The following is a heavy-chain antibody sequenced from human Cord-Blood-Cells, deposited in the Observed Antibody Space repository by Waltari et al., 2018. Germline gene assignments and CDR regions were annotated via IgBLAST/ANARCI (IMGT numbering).Heavy chain of an antibody. Sequence: QLQLQESGPGLVKPSETLSLTCTVSGGSISSSSYYWGWIRQPPGKGLEWIGSIYYSGSTYYNPSLKSRVTISVDTSKSQFSLTLSSVTAADTAVYYCAGGAVAGTVFDYWGQGTLVTVSS. J-gene: IGHJ4*02. CDR3: AGGAVAGTVFDY. CDR2: IYYSGST. D-gene: IGHD6-19*01. V-gene: IGHV4-39*01. CDR1: GGSISSSSYY.